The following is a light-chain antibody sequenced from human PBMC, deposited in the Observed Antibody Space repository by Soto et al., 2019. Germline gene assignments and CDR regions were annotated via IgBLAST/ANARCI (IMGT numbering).Light chain of an antibody. CDR1: QSVSGN. J-gene: IGKJ3*01. CDR2: AAS. Sequence: EIVMTQSPATLSVSPGERATLSCRASQSVSGNLAGYQQQPGQAPRLLIYAASTRATGIPARFSGRGSGTEFTLTIRRLQAEDFAVYYCQQYGNWPPFTFGPGTKVDIK. V-gene: IGKV3-15*01. CDR3: QQYGNWPPFT.